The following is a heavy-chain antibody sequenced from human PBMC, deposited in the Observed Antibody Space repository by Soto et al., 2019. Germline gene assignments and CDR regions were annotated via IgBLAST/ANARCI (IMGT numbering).Heavy chain of an antibody. CDR3: AREENCSGGSCYWWGYYFDS. D-gene: IGHD2-15*01. V-gene: IGHV3-48*01. CDR2: ISSSSSTI. Sequence: GGSLRLSCAASGFTLSSHSMNWVRQAPGKGLEWVSYISSSSSTIYFADSVKGRFTISRDNAKNSLYLQMNSLRAEDTAVYYCAREENCSGGSCYWWGYYFDSWGQGTLVTVSS. J-gene: IGHJ4*02. CDR1: GFTLSSHS.